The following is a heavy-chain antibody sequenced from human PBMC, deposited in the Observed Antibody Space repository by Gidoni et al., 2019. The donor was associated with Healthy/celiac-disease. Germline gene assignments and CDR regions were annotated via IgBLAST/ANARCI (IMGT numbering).Heavy chain of an antibody. CDR1: GFTFDDYA. CDR2: ISWNSGSI. V-gene: IGHV3-9*01. Sequence: EVQLVESGGGLVQPGRYLRLSCAASGFTFDDYAMHWVRQAPGKGLEWVSGISWNSGSIGYADSVKGRFTISRDNAKNSLYLQMNSLRAEDTALYYCAKGFWSGYLLGNWFDPWGQGTLVTVSS. CDR3: AKGFWSGYLLGNWFDP. J-gene: IGHJ5*02. D-gene: IGHD3-3*01.